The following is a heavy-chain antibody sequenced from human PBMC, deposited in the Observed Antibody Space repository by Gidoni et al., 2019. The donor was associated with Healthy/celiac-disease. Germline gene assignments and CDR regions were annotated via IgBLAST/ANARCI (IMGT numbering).Heavy chain of an antibody. Sequence: QLQLQESGPGLVKPSETLSLTCTVSGGSISSSSYYWGWIRQPPGKGLEWIGSIYYSGSTNYNPSLKSRVTISVDTSKNQFSLKLSSVTAADTAVYYCARQVRYSSSWWRFDYWGQGTLVTVSS. D-gene: IGHD6-13*01. J-gene: IGHJ4*02. CDR3: ARQVRYSSSWWRFDY. V-gene: IGHV4-39*01. CDR2: IYYSGST. CDR1: GGSISSSSYY.